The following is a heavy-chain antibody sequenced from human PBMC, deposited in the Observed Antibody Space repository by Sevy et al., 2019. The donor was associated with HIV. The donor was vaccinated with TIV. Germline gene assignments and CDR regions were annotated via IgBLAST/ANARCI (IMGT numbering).Heavy chain of an antibody. CDR1: GYTFITYG. CDR3: ARDWVSGDVLSGYYPYFDY. D-gene: IGHD3-22*01. CDR2: ISPYNGNT. Sequence: ASVKVSCKASGYTFITYGISWVRQAPGQGLERMGWISPYNGNTKSVQSLQGRVTMTTDTSTSTAYMELRSLRTDDTAVYYCARDWVSGDVLSGYYPYFDYWGQGTLVTVSS. J-gene: IGHJ4*02. V-gene: IGHV1-18*01.